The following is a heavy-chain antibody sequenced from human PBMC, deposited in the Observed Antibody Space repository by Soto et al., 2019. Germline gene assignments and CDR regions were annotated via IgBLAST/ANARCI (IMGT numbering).Heavy chain of an antibody. CDR2: ISWDGGST. V-gene: IGHV3-43*01. Sequence: EVQLVESGGVVVQPGGSLRLSCAASGFTFDDYTMHWVRQAPGKGLEWVSLISWDGGSTYYADSVKGRFTISRDNSKNSLYLQMNSLRTEDTALYYCAKDNSEMATTYLDYWGQGTLVTVSS. J-gene: IGHJ4*02. CDR3: AKDNSEMATTYLDY. D-gene: IGHD5-12*01. CDR1: GFTFDDYT.